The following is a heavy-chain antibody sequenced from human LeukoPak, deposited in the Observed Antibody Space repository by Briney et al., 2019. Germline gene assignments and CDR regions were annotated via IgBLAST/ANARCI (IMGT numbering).Heavy chain of an antibody. J-gene: IGHJ4*02. Sequence: SETLSLTCTVSGGSISSYYWSWIRQPPGKGLEWIGYIYYSGSTNYNPSLKSRATISVDTSKNQFSLKLSSVTAADTAVYYCASCYDSSGYYGIFGYWGQGTLVTVSS. CDR1: GGSISSYY. V-gene: IGHV4-59*12. D-gene: IGHD3-22*01. CDR2: IYYSGST. CDR3: ASCYDSSGYYGIFGY.